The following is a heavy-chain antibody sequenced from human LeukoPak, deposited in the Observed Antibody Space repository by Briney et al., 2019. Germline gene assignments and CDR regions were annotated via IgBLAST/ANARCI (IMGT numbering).Heavy chain of an antibody. CDR2: ISGSGGST. D-gene: IGHD4-17*01. CDR3: AKTPYHDYGDYVDY. CDR1: GFTFSSYA. J-gene: IGHJ4*02. V-gene: IGHV3-23*01. Sequence: PGGSLRLSCAASGFTFSSYAMSWVRQAPGKGLEWVSAISGSGGSTYYADSVKGRFTISRDNSKNALYLQMNSLRAEDTAVYYCAKTPYHDYGDYVDYWGQGTLVTVSS.